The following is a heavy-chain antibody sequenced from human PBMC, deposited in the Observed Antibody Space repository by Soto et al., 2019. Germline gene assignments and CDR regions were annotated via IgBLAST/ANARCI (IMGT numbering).Heavy chain of an antibody. CDR2: ISGSGGST. J-gene: IGHJ5*02. Sequence: EVQLLESGGGLVQPGGSLRLSCAASGFTFSTHALSWVRQAPGKGLKWVSAISGSGGSTYYADSVKGRFTISRDNSKNTPYLQMNSLRAEDTAVYYCALQQAVAGTTNWFDPWGQGTLVTVSS. V-gene: IGHV3-23*01. D-gene: IGHD6-19*01. CDR1: GFTFSTHA. CDR3: ALQQAVAGTTNWFDP.